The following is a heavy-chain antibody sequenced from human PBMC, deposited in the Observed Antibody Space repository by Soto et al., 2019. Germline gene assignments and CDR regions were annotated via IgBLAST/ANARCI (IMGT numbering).Heavy chain of an antibody. CDR2: IYTSGST. V-gene: IGHV4-4*07. CDR3: ARDSWDSSDEGNYFDY. Sequence: SETLSLTCTVSGGSISSTYWSWIRQPAGKGLEWIGRIYTSGSTNYNPSLKSRVTMSVDTSKNQFSLKLSSATAADTAGYYCARDSWDSSDEGNYFDYWGQGNLVPVSS. D-gene: IGHD3-22*01. CDR1: GGSISSTY. J-gene: IGHJ4*02.